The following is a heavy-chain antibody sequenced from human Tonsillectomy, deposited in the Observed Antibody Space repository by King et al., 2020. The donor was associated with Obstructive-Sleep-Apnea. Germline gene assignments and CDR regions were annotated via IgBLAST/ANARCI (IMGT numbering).Heavy chain of an antibody. CDR1: GFTFSHNA. Sequence: VQLVESGGGVVQPGTSLRLSCEASGFTFSHNAMHWVRQAPGKGLEWVAILSSDESQIFYADSMKGRFTISRDNSKNTLYLEMSLLRPEDTAVYYCARDPGDYGDYSFDFWGQGILVTVSS. J-gene: IGHJ4*02. CDR2: LSSDESQI. D-gene: IGHD4-17*01. CDR3: ARDPGDYGDYSFDF. V-gene: IGHV3-30-3*01.